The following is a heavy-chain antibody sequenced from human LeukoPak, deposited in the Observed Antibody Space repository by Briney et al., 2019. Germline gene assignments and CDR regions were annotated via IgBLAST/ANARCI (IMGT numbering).Heavy chain of an antibody. CDR2: ISSDGSST. CDR1: GFTFSIYW. J-gene: IGHJ3*02. CDR3: ARERLGATTPFFDI. V-gene: IGHV3-74*01. Sequence: GGSLRLSCTASGFTFSIYWMHWVRQAPGKGLVWVSRISSDGSSTTYADSVKGRFTISRDNAKDTLYLQMNSLRAEDTAVYYCARERLGATTPFFDIWGQGTMVTVSS. D-gene: IGHD1-26*01.